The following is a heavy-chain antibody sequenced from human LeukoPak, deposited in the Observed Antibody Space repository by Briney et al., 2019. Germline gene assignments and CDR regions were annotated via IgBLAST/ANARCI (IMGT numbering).Heavy chain of an antibody. CDR1: GGTFSSYA. J-gene: IGHJ5*02. V-gene: IGHV1-69*05. CDR3: ARKWVGGSGSYHNWFDP. D-gene: IGHD1-26*01. CDR2: IIPIFGTA. Sequence: GASVKVSCKASGGTFSSYAISWVRQAPGQGLEWMGGIIPIFGTANYAQKFQGRVTITTDESTSTAYMELSSLRSEDTAVYYCARKWVGGSGSYHNWFDPWGQGTLVTVSS.